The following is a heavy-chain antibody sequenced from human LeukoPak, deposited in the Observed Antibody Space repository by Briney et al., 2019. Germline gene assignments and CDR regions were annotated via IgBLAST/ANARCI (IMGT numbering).Heavy chain of an antibody. D-gene: IGHD6-13*01. Sequence: PGXSLRLSCAVSGFTFSSYAMSWVRQAPGKGREWVSTISGSGDNTYSADSVRGRCTIYREKSKNTLYIQMNSLRAEDTAIYYCAKVSWANYFDYWGQGTLVTVSS. J-gene: IGHJ4*02. CDR2: ISGSGDNT. V-gene: IGHV3-23*01. CDR3: AKVSWANYFDY. CDR1: GFTFSSYA.